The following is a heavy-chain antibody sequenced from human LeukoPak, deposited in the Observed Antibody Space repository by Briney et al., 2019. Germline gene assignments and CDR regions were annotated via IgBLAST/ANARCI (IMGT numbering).Heavy chain of an antibody. CDR3: AKDVRFGELLAAYDY. CDR2: ISGSGGST. CDR1: GFTFRSYA. Sequence: GGSLRLSCVASGFTFRSYAMHWVRQAPGKGLEWVSAISGSGGSTYYADSVKGRFTISRDNSKNTLYLQMNSLRAEDTAVYYCAKDVRFGELLAAYDYWGQGTLVTVSS. J-gene: IGHJ4*02. D-gene: IGHD3-10*01. V-gene: IGHV3-23*01.